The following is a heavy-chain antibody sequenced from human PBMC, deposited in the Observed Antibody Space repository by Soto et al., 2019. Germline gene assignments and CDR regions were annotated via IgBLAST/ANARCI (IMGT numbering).Heavy chain of an antibody. CDR2: IIPIFGTP. CDR1: GGTFNNYG. D-gene: IGHD2-2*01. V-gene: IGHV1-69*06. Sequence: SSVKFSFKSSGGTFNNYGINWVRQAPVQWLEWMAGIIPIFGTPNYAQKFQGRVTITADKSTSTAYMELNSLRSEDTAVYYCAGRCDGTNCLAHFDYWGQGTLVTVSS. CDR3: AGRCDGTNCLAHFDY. J-gene: IGHJ4*02.